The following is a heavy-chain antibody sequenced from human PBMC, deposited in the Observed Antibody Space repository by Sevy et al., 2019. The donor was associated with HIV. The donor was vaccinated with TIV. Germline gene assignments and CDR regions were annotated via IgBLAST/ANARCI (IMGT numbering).Heavy chain of an antibody. D-gene: IGHD5-18*01. V-gene: IGHV3-7*01. Sequence: EGSLRLSCAASGFTFSSYWMSWVRQAPGKGLEWVATMKEEGSERNYVDSVKGRFTISRDNAKNSLYLQMNSLRAEDTAVYYCVREVVGGYSYSLDCWGQGTLVTVSS. CDR2: MKEEGSER. CDR3: VREVVGGYSYSLDC. CDR1: GFTFSSYW. J-gene: IGHJ4*02.